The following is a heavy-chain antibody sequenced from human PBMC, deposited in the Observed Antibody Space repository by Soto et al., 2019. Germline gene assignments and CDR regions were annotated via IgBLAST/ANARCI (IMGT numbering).Heavy chain of an antibody. CDR3: ARQPTGYPNWFDA. V-gene: IGHV4-39*01. Sequence: QVQLQESGPGLVNPSETLSLTCTVSGGSVTSSTSSWAWVRQPPGKGLHWIGTIFYGHGTYYNPSLEIRVTISLATSKIPFSLELTSVTAADTAVYYCARQPTGYPNWFDAWGRGILVIVSS. CDR2: IFYGHGT. CDR1: GGSVTSSTSS. D-gene: IGHD3-9*01. J-gene: IGHJ5*02.